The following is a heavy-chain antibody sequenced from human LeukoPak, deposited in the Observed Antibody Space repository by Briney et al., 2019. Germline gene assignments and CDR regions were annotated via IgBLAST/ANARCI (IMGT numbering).Heavy chain of an antibody. J-gene: IGHJ4*02. CDR3: VRGARVSGTASDY. D-gene: IGHD3-10*01. CDR1: GFTFSNYW. Sequence: GGSLRLSCAASGFTFSNYWMSWVRQAPGKGLEWVANIKQDGSEKYYVDSVKGRFTFSRDNAKNSLYLQMNSLRAEDTAVYYCVRGARVSGTASDYWGQGTLVTVSS. V-gene: IGHV3-7*01. CDR2: IKQDGSEK.